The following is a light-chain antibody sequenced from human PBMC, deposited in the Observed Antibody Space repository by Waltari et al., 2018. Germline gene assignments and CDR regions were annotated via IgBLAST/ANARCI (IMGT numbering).Light chain of an antibody. V-gene: IGKV4-1*01. J-gene: IGKJ2*01. CDR2: WAS. Sequence: DIVMTQSPHSLAVSLGGRATLNCKSSRRVLDTSKNKNFLAWYQLQPGQSPKHLIYWASTRESGVPDRFSASVSGTDFTLTISSLRAEDVAIYSCQQYYAAPYTFGQGTKVEIK. CDR3: QQYYAAPYT. CDR1: RRVLDTSKNKNF.